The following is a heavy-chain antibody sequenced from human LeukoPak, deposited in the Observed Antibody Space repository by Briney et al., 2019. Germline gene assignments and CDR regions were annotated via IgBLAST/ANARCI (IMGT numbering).Heavy chain of an antibody. Sequence: KPGGSLRLSCAASGFTFSSYSMNWVRQAPGKGLEWVSSISSSSSYIYYADSVKGRFTISRDNAKNSLYLQMNSLRAEDTAVYYCARGLIVGATIITPFDYWGQGTLVTVSS. D-gene: IGHD1-26*01. J-gene: IGHJ4*02. V-gene: IGHV3-21*01. CDR3: ARGLIVGATIITPFDY. CDR2: ISSSSSYI. CDR1: GFTFSSYS.